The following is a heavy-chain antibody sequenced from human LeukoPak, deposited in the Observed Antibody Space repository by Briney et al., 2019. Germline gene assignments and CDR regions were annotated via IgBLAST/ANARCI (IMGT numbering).Heavy chain of an antibody. CDR2: IYYSGST. CDR1: GGSISSYY. Sequence: SETLSLTCTVSGGSISSYYWSWIRQPPGKGLEWIGYIYYSGSTNYNPSLKSRVTISVDTSKNQFSLKLSSVTAADTAVYYCARGGIQLWSYFDYWGQGTLATVSS. D-gene: IGHD5-18*01. V-gene: IGHV4-59*12. CDR3: ARGGIQLWSYFDY. J-gene: IGHJ4*02.